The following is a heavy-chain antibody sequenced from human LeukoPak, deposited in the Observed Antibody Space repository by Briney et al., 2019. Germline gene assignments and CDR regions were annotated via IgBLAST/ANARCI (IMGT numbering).Heavy chain of an antibody. CDR1: GFTFSSYA. CDR3: GRAFPPLRTSSAGDL. D-gene: IGHD3-16*01. V-gene: IGHV3-21*01. Sequence: GGSLRLSCAASGFTFSSYAVSWVRQAPGKGLEWVSSISGLSSYTYYGESVKGRFSISRDNAKNSLYLQMNSLGAEDTATYYCGRAFPPLRTSSAGDLWGQGILVTVSS. J-gene: IGHJ4*02. CDR2: ISGLSSYT.